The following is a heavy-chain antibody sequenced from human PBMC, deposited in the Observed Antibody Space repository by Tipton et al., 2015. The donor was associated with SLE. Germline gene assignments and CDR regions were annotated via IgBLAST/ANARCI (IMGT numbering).Heavy chain of an antibody. V-gene: IGHV1-2*06. CDR3: ARDSGSSGYFDY. J-gene: IGHJ4*02. CDR2: INPNSGGT. D-gene: IGHD6-6*01. Sequence: QSGAEVKKPGASVKVSCKASGYTFTGYYMHWVRQAPGQGLEWMGRINPNSGGTNYAQKFQGRVTMTRDTSISTAYMELSRLRSDDTAVHYCARDSGSSGYFDYWGQGTLVTVSS. CDR1: GYTFTGYY.